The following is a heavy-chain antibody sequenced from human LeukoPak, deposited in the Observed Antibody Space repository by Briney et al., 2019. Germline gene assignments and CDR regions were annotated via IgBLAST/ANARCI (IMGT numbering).Heavy chain of an antibody. CDR3: ARLIGRRGYYDSSGYYFDY. CDR2: IYYSGST. J-gene: IGHJ4*02. V-gene: IGHV4-59*01. CDR1: GGSISSYY. Sequence: PSETLSLTCTVSGGSISSYYWSWIRQPPGKGLEWIGYIYYSGSTNYNPSLKSRVTISVDTSKNQFSLKLSSVTAADTAVYYCARLIGRRGYYDSSGYYFDYWGQGTLVTVSS. D-gene: IGHD3-22*01.